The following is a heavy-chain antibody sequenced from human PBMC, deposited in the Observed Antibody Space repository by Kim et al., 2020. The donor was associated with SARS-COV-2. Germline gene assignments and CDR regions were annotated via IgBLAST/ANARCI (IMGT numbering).Heavy chain of an antibody. V-gene: IGHV3-23*01. CDR3: AKVRPSGWYFFDF. D-gene: IGHD6-19*01. J-gene: IGHJ4*02. Sequence: SADSVKGRLTITRDNSKHTLYLQMNSLRAEDTAIYYCAKVRPSGWYFFDFWGQGTLVTVSS.